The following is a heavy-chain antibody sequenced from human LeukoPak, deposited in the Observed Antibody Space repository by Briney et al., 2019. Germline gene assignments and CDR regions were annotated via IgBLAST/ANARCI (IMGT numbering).Heavy chain of an antibody. CDR1: GFTFSSYE. V-gene: IGHV3-48*03. CDR2: ISSSGSTI. CDR3: ARESIAVATS. Sequence: GGSLRLSRAASGFTFSSYEMNWVRQAPGKGLEWVSYISSSGSTIYYADSVKGRFTISRDNAKNSLYLQMNSLRAEDTAVYYCARESIAVATSWGQGTLVTVSS. J-gene: IGHJ4*02. D-gene: IGHD6-19*01.